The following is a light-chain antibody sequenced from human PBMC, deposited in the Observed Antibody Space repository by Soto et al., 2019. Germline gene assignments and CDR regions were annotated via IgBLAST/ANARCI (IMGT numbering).Light chain of an antibody. J-gene: IGKJ1*01. CDR1: QSISSNY. CDR2: GAS. V-gene: IGKV3-20*01. CDR3: HQYGSSPRT. Sequence: EIVLTQSPGTLSMSPGERATLSCRASQSISSNYLAWYQQKPGQAPRLLIYGASSRATGIPDRFSGSGSGTEFTLTISRLEAEDFAVYYCHQYGSSPRTFGQGTKVEFK.